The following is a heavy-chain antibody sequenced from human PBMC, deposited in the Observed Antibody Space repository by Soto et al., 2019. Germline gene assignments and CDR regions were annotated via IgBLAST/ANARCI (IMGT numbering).Heavy chain of an antibody. D-gene: IGHD2-21*01. Sequence: PSDTLSLTSSDSGGSMRNYYWNWLRQPAGKGLEWIGRIYSRGDTNYNPSVKSRVTMSVDTSKNEFSLRLNSVTAADTAVYYCAGIGEDVYYGMDVWGQGTTVTVS. CDR3: AGIGEDVYYGMDV. J-gene: IGHJ6*02. CDR1: GGSMRNYY. CDR2: IYSRGDT. V-gene: IGHV4-4*07.